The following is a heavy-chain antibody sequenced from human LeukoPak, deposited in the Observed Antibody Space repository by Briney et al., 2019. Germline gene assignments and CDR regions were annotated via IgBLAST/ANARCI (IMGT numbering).Heavy chain of an antibody. Sequence: NASETLSLTCTVSGYSISNGYYWGWMRQPPGKGLEWIGTMSYSGSTYYNPSLKSRVTISVDTSKNQFSLKLISVTAADTAVYYCARDLASPTASFDIWGQGTMVTVSS. CDR3: ARDLASPTASFDI. V-gene: IGHV4-38-2*02. CDR1: GYSISNGYY. CDR2: MSYSGST. J-gene: IGHJ3*02.